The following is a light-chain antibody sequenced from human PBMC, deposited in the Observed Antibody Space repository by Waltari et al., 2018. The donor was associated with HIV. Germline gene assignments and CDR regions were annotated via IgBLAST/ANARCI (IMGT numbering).Light chain of an antibody. CDR1: QSIDSF. CDR3: QQAASFPHT. CDR2: SAS. J-gene: IGKJ4*02. V-gene: IGKV1-12*01. Sequence: DIQMTQSPSSMSALVGDSVSINCRSNQSIDSFLAWYQHKPGEAPKLLSYSASRLENGVASRFVAFGSATDFTLTITGLQTEDFATYYCQQAASFPHTFGGGTKVEL.